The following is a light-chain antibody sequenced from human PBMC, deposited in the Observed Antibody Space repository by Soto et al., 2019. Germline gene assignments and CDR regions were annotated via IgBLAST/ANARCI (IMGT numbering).Light chain of an antibody. J-gene: IGLJ1*01. CDR3: SSHTSGNTRV. CDR2: EVT. CDR1: SSDLGAYDY. Sequence: QAASVSGSPGQSIAISCTGTSSDLGAYDYVSWYQQQPDKAPKLIIYEVTKRPSGVSNRFSGSKSGNTASLTISGLQPEDEADYYCSSHTSGNTRVFGTGTKLTVL. V-gene: IGLV2-14*01.